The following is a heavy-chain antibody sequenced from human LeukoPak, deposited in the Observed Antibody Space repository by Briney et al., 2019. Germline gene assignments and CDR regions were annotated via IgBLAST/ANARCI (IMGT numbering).Heavy chain of an antibody. J-gene: IGHJ4*02. CDR3: ARDAAGWRGEYFDY. D-gene: IGHD3-10*01. Sequence: SETLSLTCTVSGGSISSYYWSWIRQPPGKGLEWIGYIYYSGSTNYNPSLKSRVTMSVDTSKNQFSLKLSSVTAADTAVYYCARDAAGWRGEYFDYWGQGTLVTVSS. CDR1: GGSISSYY. V-gene: IGHV4-59*12. CDR2: IYYSGST.